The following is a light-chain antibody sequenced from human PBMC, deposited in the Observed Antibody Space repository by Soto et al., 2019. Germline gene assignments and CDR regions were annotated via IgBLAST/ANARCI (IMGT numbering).Light chain of an antibody. CDR1: QSLTSDY. Sequence: EIVLTQSPGTLSLSPGERATLSCRASQSLTSDYLAWYQQKPGQTPRLLIHGASSRATGIPDRFSGSGSGTDFTLTISRLEPEDSEVYYCKQSGRPFGQGTKVEIK. CDR3: KQSGRP. CDR2: GAS. V-gene: IGKV3-20*01. J-gene: IGKJ1*01.